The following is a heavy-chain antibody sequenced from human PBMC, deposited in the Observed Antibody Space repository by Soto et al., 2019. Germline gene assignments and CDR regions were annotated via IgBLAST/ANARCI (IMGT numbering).Heavy chain of an antibody. CDR3: ARGGFGPPNYGTDV. Sequence: EVQLVESGGDLVQPGGSLRLSCAASGFTFSDHYMDWVRQAPGKGLEWVGRIRHKARRYTTEYAASVKGRFTISRDDSRNSLNLQMNSLKIEDTAVYYCARGGFGPPNYGTDVWGQGTTVTVSS. CDR1: GFTFSDHY. J-gene: IGHJ6*02. CDR2: IRHKARRYTT. V-gene: IGHV3-72*01. D-gene: IGHD3-10*01.